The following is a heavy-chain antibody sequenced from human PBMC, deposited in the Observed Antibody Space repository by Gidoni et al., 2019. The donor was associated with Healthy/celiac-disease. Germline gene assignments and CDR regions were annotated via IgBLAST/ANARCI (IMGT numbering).Heavy chain of an antibody. Sequence: QVQLQQWGAGLLKPSETLSLTCAVYGGSFSGYYWSWIRQPPGKGLEWIGEINHSGSTNYNPSLKSRVTISVDTSKNQFSLKLSSVTAADTAVYYCAHTYYDILEAIDYWGQGTLVTVSS. CDR1: GGSFSGYY. CDR3: AHTYYDILEAIDY. D-gene: IGHD3-9*01. CDR2: INHSGST. J-gene: IGHJ4*02. V-gene: IGHV4-34*01.